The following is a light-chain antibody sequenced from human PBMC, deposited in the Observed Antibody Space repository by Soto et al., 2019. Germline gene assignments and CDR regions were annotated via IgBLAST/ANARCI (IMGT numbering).Light chain of an antibody. V-gene: IGKV1-5*03. CDR2: KAS. J-gene: IGKJ1*01. CDR3: QQYYSSSS. CDR1: QSIHFW. Sequence: DIQMTQSPSTLSASVGDRVTITCRASQSIHFWLAWYQQKPGKAPKLLIQKASSLESGVPSRFSASGSRTDFALTISSLQPDDFATYYCQQYYSSSSFGRGTKVEVK.